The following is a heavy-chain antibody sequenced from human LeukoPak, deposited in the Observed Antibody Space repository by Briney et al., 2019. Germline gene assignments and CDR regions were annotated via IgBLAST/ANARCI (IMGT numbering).Heavy chain of an antibody. CDR3: ARGTKYSRVDEDYFDY. CDR2: VSAYNGNT. V-gene: IGHV1-18*01. Sequence: ASVQVSRMDSGYTFTSYGISWVRQAPGQGLEWMGWVSAYNGNTNYAQKLQGRVTMTTDTTTSTAYMELRSLRSDDTAGDYCARGTKYSRVDEDYFDYWGQGTLVTVSS. D-gene: IGHD6-6*01. CDR1: GYTFTSYG. J-gene: IGHJ4*02.